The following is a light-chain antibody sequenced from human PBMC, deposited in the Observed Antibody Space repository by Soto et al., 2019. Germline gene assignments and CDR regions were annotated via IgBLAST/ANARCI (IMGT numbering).Light chain of an antibody. J-gene: IGKJ4*01. CDR2: DAS. CDR3: QQRSNWPPGGT. Sequence: EIVLTQSPATLSLSPGERSTLSCRASQSVSSYLAWYQQKPVQAPRLLIYDASNRATGIPARFSGSGSGTDFTLTISRLEPEDFAVYYCQQRSNWPPGGTFGGGTKVDIK. CDR1: QSVSSY. V-gene: IGKV3-11*01.